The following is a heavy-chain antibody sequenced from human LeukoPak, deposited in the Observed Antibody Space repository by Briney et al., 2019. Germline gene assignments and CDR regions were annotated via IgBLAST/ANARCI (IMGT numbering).Heavy chain of an antibody. CDR2: IYHSGST. V-gene: IGHV4-4*02. D-gene: IGHD3-10*01. J-gene: IGHJ5*02. CDR1: GGSISSSNC. CDR3: ASRWLGTPFDGS. Sequence: SETLSLTCAVSGGSISSSNCWSWVRQPPGKGLEWIGEIYHSGSTNYNPSLKSRVTISIDMSKNQFSLKLTSVTAADTAVYYCASRWLGTPFDGSWGQGTLVTVSS.